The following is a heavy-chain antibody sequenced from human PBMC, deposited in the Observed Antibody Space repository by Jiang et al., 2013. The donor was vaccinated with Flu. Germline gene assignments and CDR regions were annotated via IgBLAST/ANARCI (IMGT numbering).Heavy chain of an antibody. J-gene: IGHJ4*02. CDR3: ARHRVSLWELLGVYFFDY. CDR2: IYYTGIT. D-gene: IGHD1-26*01. Sequence: LLKPSETLSLTCSVSGGSISSQNYFWGWIRQPPGRALEWIGTIYYTGITYQSPSLSSRLAISADTSRNQFSLELNSVTAADTAVYYCARHRVSLWELLGVYFFDYWGQGILLTVSS. CDR1: GGSISSQNYF. V-gene: IGHV4-39*01.